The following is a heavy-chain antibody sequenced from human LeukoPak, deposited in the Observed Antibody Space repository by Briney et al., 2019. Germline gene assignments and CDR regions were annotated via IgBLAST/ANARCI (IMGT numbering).Heavy chain of an antibody. CDR3: ARDADDFWSGYWNY. D-gene: IGHD3-3*01. J-gene: IGHJ4*02. CDR2: ISSSSSYI. V-gene: IGHV3-21*01. CDR1: GFTFSSYS. Sequence: PGGSLRLSCAASGFTFSSYSMNWVRQAPGKGLEWVSSISSSSSYIYYADSVKGRFTISRDNAKNSLYLQMNSLRAEDTAVYYCARDADDFWSGYWNYWGQGTLVTVSS.